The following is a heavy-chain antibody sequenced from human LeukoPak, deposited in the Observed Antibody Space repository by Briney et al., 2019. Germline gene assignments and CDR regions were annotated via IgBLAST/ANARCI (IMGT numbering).Heavy chain of an antibody. CDR1: GGSISSYY. V-gene: IGHV4-4*07. CDR2: IYTSGST. CDR3: ARAKRWLPFDY. D-gene: IGHD5-24*01. J-gene: IGHJ4*02. Sequence: SETLSLTCTVSGGSISSYYWSWIRQPAGKGLEWIGRIYTSGSTNYNPSLKSRVTISVDTSKNQFPLRLSSVTAADTAVYYCARAKRWLPFDYWGQGTLVTVSS.